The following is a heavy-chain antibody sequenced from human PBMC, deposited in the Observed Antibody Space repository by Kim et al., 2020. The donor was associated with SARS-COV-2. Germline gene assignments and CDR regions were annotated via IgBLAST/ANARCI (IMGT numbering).Heavy chain of an antibody. Sequence: GGSLRLSCAASGFTFSSYWMTWVRQAPGKGLEWVANIKQDGNQKYYVDSVKGRFTISRDNAKNSLYLQMNSLRAEDTAVYYCARDGDLYSSGKDAYDIWGQGTIVSLSS. CDR2: IKQDGNQK. J-gene: IGHJ3*02. CDR3: ARDGDLYSSGKDAYDI. D-gene: IGHD6-19*01. CDR1: GFTFSSYW. V-gene: IGHV3-7*01.